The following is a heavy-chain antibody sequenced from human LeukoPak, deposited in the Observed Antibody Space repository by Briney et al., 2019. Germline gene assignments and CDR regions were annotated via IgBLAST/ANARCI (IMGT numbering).Heavy chain of an antibody. CDR2: IYSGGTT. Sequence: PGGSLRLSCAASGFTVSTNYMSWVRQAPGKGLEWVSLIYSGGTTYYADSVKDRFTISRDNSKNTLYLQMNSLRADDTAVYYCARVTDGDYPDYWGQGTLVTVSS. V-gene: IGHV3-66*01. CDR3: ARVTDGDYPDY. D-gene: IGHD4-17*01. J-gene: IGHJ4*02. CDR1: GFTVSTNY.